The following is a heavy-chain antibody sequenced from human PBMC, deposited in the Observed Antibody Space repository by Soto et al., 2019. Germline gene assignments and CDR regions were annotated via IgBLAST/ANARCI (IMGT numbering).Heavy chain of an antibody. CDR3: ARGGSTLVGATGIFDS. V-gene: IGHV3-74*01. Sequence: GGSLRLSCVASGVTFSTYWMHWVRQAPGKGLVWISRIKNDGSTTTYADSVKGRFTISRDNAKSTLYLQMNSLRVEDTAVYYCARGGSTLVGATGIFDSWGRGTLVTVSS. D-gene: IGHD1-26*01. CDR2: IKNDGSTT. CDR1: GVTFSTYW. J-gene: IGHJ4*02.